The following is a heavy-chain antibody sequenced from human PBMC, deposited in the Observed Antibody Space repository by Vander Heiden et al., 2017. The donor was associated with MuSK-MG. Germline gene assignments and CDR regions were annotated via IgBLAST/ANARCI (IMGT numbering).Heavy chain of an antibody. V-gene: IGHV3-23*01. J-gene: IGHJ6*02. D-gene: IGHD1-1*01. CDR2: ISGSGGST. CDR3: AKGPSGSTLDYYYGMDV. CDR1: GFTFSSDA. Sequence: EVQLLESGGGLVQPGGSLRLSCAASGFTFSSDAMSWVRQAPGKGLEWVSAISGSGGSTYYADSVKGRFTSSRDNSKNTLYLQMNSLRAEDTAVYYCAKGPSGSTLDYYYGMDVWGQGTTVTVSS.